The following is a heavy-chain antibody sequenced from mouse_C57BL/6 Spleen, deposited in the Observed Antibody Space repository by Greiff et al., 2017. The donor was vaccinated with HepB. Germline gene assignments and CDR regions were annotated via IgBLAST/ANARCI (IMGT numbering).Heavy chain of an antibody. V-gene: IGHV5-9-1*02. CDR3: TRDSSGYDSYYYAMDY. D-gene: IGHD3-2*02. Sequence: EVKVEESGEGLVKPGGSLKLSCAASGFTFSSYAMSWVRQTPEKRLEWVAYISSGGDYIYYADPVKGRFTISRDNARNTLYLQMSSLKSEDTAMYYCTRDSSGYDSYYYAMDYWGQGTSVTVSS. CDR1: GFTFSSYA. J-gene: IGHJ4*01. CDR2: ISSGGDYI.